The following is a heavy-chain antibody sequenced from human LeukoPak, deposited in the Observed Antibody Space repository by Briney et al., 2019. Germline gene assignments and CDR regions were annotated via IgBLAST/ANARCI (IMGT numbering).Heavy chain of an antibody. CDR1: GASYNAYY. Sequence: SETLSLTCAVYGASYNAYYWSWIRQPPGKGLEWIGDIDHRGTATYNPSLKSRLSISADASKNQFSLKLNSVTDADTAVYYCAVGITILGVAASFDYWGQGTLVTVSS. J-gene: IGHJ4*02. V-gene: IGHV4-34*01. CDR2: IDHRGTA. D-gene: IGHD3-3*01. CDR3: AVGITILGVAASFDY.